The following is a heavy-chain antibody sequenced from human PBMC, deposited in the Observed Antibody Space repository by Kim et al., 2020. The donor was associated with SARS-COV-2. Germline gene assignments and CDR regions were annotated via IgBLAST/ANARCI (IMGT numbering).Heavy chain of an antibody. CDR1: GFTFDDYA. Sequence: GGSLRLSCAASGFTFDDYAMHWVRQAPGKGLEWVSLISGDGGSTYYADSVKGRFTISRDNSKNSLYLQMNSLRTEDTALYYCAKDMGGLLWFGEFGGVRPPNYYCGMDVWGQGTTVTVSS. CDR2: ISGDGGST. D-gene: IGHD3-10*01. J-gene: IGHJ6*02. V-gene: IGHV3-43*02. CDR3: AKDMGGLLWFGEFGGVRPPNYYCGMDV.